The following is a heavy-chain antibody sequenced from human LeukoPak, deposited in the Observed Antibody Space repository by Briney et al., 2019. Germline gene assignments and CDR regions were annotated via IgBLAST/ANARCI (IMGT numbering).Heavy chain of an antibody. Sequence: GASVKVSCKASGYTFTSYAMHWVRQAPGQRLEWMGWINAGNGNTRYSQKFQDRVTITRDTSASTAYMELSSLRSEDTAVYYCARGSSSSWHEDFDYWGQGTLVTVSS. CDR3: ARGSSSSWHEDFDY. V-gene: IGHV1-3*01. CDR2: INAGNGNT. D-gene: IGHD6-13*01. CDR1: GYTFTSYA. J-gene: IGHJ4*02.